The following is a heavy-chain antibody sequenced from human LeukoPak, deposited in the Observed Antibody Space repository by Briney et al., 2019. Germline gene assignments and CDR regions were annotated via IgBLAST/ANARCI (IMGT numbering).Heavy chain of an antibody. D-gene: IGHD4-23*01. J-gene: IGHJ4*02. Sequence: PGGSLRLSCAASGFIFDDYAMHWVRQAPGKGLEWVSGISWNSGSTGYADSVKGRFTISRDNSKNTLYLQMNSLRAEDTAVYYCAKDRLGGGRGYSYFDYWGQGTLVTVSS. V-gene: IGHV3-9*01. CDR2: ISWNSGST. CDR3: AKDRLGGGRGYSYFDY. CDR1: GFIFDDYA.